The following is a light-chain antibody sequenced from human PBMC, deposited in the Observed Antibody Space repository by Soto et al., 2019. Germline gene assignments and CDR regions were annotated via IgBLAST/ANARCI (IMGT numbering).Light chain of an antibody. Sequence: EIVMTQSPATLSVSPRERVTLXXRASQSVSGHLAWYQQKPGQAPRXIIYDASSRATGIPERFSGSGAGTDFTLTISRLEPEDFAAFYCQQYGSSPLTFGGGTKVEIK. J-gene: IGKJ4*01. CDR3: QQYGSSPLT. CDR2: DAS. CDR1: QSVSGH. V-gene: IGKV3-20*01.